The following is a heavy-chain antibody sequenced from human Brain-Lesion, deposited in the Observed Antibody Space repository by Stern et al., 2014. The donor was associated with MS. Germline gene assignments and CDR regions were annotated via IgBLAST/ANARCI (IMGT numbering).Heavy chain of an antibody. CDR1: GGSISSSNW. CDR3: ARELPDLNAFDI. Sequence: VQLVESGPGLVKPSGTLSLTCAVSGGSISSSNWWSWVRQSPGKGLEWIGEIYHSGGTKYSPSFQSRGIISLDKSKNQFSLKLSYVAAADTAVYYCARELPDLNAFDIWGQGTMVTVSS. CDR2: IYHSGGT. V-gene: IGHV4-4*02. J-gene: IGHJ3*02. D-gene: IGHD1-14*01.